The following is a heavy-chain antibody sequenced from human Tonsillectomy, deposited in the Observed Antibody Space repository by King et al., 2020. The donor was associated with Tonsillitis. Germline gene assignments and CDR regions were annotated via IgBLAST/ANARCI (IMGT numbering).Heavy chain of an antibody. D-gene: IGHD3-9*01. Sequence: LQLVQSGGGLVQPGRSLRLSCAASGFTFDDYAMHWVRQAPGKGLEWVSGISWNSGSIGYADSVKGRFTISRDNAKNSLXLQMNSLRAEDTALYYCAKDYGILTGYXKDSWYFDLWGRGXLVTVSS. CDR1: GFTFDDYA. J-gene: IGHJ2*01. CDR2: ISWNSGSI. CDR3: AKDYGILTGYXKDSWYFDL. V-gene: IGHV3-9*01.